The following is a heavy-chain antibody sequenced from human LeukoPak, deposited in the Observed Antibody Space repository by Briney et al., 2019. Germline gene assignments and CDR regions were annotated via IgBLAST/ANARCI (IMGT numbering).Heavy chain of an antibody. CDR3: ARSYSGFGYALHDY. J-gene: IGHJ4*02. Sequence: AAVKVSCKASGYTFTDYYMHWVRQAPGQGLEWMGWINPNSGGTNYAQKFQGRVTMTRDTSISTAYMELSSLRSDDTAMYYCARSYSGFGYALHDYWGQGTLVTVSS. CDR2: INPNSGGT. CDR1: GYTFTDYY. D-gene: IGHD1-26*01. V-gene: IGHV1-2*02.